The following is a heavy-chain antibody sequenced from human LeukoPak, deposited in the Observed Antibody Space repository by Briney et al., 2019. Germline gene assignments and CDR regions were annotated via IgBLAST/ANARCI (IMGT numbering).Heavy chain of an antibody. CDR1: GFIFNSHA. D-gene: IGHD5-18*01. V-gene: IGHV3-30-3*01. CDR2: ISYDGSNK. Sequence: PGGSLRLSCAASGFIFNSHAMNWVRQAPGKGLEWVAVISYDGSNKYYADSVKGRFTISRDNSKNTLYLQMNSLRAEDTAVYYCARGTPERGYSYGYSGAFDIWGQGTMVTVSS. J-gene: IGHJ3*02. CDR3: ARGTPERGYSYGYSGAFDI.